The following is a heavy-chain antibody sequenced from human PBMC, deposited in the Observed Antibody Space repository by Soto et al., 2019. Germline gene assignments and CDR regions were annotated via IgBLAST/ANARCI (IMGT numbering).Heavy chain of an antibody. J-gene: IGHJ4*02. CDR3: TKVAGLYDFWSGPLHFDL. CDR2: ISWNSDSI. CDR1: GFIFDDFA. Sequence: EAQLVESGGGLVQPGRSLRLSCAGSGFIFDDFAIHWVRQAPGKGLEWVSGISWNSDSIGYADSVKGRFTISRDNTKNALYLQMNSLRVEDTALYYCTKVAGLYDFWSGPLHFDLWGQGTLVTVSS. V-gene: IGHV3-9*01. D-gene: IGHD3-3*01.